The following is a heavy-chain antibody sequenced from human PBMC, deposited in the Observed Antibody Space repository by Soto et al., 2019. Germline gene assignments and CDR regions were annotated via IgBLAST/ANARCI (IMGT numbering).Heavy chain of an antibody. CDR2: VNSNGDRT. CDR3: VKDVAQEWFGLDRYFDY. CDR1: GFTFSSYA. J-gene: IGHJ4*02. Sequence: GSLRLSCSASGFTFSSYAMHWVRQAPGKGLEYVSAVNSNGDRTYYADSVKGRFTISRDNSKNILYLQMSSLRAEDTAVYYCVKDVAQEWFGLDRYFDYWGQGTLVTVSS. D-gene: IGHD3-10*01. V-gene: IGHV3-64D*06.